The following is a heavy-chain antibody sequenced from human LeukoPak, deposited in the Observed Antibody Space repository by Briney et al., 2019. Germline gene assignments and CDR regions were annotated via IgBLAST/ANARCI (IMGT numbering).Heavy chain of an antibody. CDR1: GFTFSSYA. D-gene: IGHD2-15*01. CDR2: ISGSGGTA. Sequence: GGSLRLSCAASGFTFSSYAMSWVRQAPRKGLEWVSSISGSGGTAYYAGSVKSRFSISRDDSKNTLYLQMNSLRAEDTAIYFCAKHSDGSCYSSSDYWGQGALVTASS. J-gene: IGHJ4*02. V-gene: IGHV3-23*01. CDR3: AKHSDGSCYSSSDY.